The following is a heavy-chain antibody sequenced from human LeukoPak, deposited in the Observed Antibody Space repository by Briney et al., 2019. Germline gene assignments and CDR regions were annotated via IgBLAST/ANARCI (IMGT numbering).Heavy chain of an antibody. J-gene: IGHJ6*03. CDR3: ARSAHERTYYYYYMDV. Sequence: GGSLGLSCAASGFTFSGYGMHWVRQAPGKGLEWVAVIWYDGSNKYYADSVKGRFTISRDNSKNTLYLQMNSLRAEDTAVYYCARSAHERTYYYYYMDVWGKGTTVTVSS. V-gene: IGHV3-33*01. CDR1: GFTFSGYG. D-gene: IGHD1/OR15-1a*01. CDR2: IWYDGSNK.